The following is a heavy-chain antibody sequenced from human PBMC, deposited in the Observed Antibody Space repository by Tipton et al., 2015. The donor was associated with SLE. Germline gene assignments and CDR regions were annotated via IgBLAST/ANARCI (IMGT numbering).Heavy chain of an antibody. Sequence: TLSLTCSVSGFSISSDYYWGWIRQPPGKGLMLIGSISYSGATSYNPSLEGRVTISVDTSRNLFSLNLSSVTAADTAVYYCARGKRHYDVLTGYYSKPHYFDFWGQGTVVAVSP. CDR2: ISYSGAT. V-gene: IGHV4-38-2*02. CDR1: GFSISSDYY. J-gene: IGHJ4*02. CDR3: ARGKRHYDVLTGYYSKPHYFDF. D-gene: IGHD3-9*01.